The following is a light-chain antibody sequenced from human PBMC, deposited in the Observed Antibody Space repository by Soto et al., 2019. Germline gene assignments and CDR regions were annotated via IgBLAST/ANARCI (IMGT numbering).Light chain of an antibody. V-gene: IGLV2-14*03. CDR2: DVS. CDR3: CSYTSISTRV. CDR1: TSDVGGYNH. Sequence: QSALTQPASVSGSPGQSITISCTGTTSDVGGYNHVSWYQHHPGKAPKLMLYDVSNRPSGVSNRFSGSKSGNTASLTISGLQADDEADYYCCSYTSISTRVFGAGTKVTVL. J-gene: IGLJ3*02.